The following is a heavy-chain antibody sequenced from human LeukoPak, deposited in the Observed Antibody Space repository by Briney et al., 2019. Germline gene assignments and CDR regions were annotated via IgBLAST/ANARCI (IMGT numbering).Heavy chain of an antibody. J-gene: IGHJ6*02. Sequence: GGSLRLSCAASGFTFSSYGMHWVRQAPGKGLGWVAVIWYDGSNKYYADSVKGRFTISRDNSKNTLYLQMNSLRAEDTAVYYCARGQEFMAGTPYYYYGMDVWGQGTTVTVSS. CDR1: GFTFSSYG. CDR3: ARGQEFMAGTPYYYYGMDV. V-gene: IGHV3-33*01. D-gene: IGHD6-19*01. CDR2: IWYDGSNK.